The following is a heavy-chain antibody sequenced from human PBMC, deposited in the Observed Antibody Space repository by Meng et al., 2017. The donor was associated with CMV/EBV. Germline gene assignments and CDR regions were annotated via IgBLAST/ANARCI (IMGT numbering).Heavy chain of an antibody. J-gene: IGHJ4*02. CDR3: ARDSSGWYPHFDY. CDR2: IYTSGST. CDR1: GGSISSYY. Sequence: QVQLAESGPGLVKPSGPLPLPCTGSGGSISSYYWGWIRQTAGKGLEWIGRIYTSGSTNYNPSLKSRVTMSVDTSKNQFSLKLSSVTAADTAVYYCARDSSGWYPHFDYWGQGTLVTVSS. D-gene: IGHD6-19*01. V-gene: IGHV4-4*07.